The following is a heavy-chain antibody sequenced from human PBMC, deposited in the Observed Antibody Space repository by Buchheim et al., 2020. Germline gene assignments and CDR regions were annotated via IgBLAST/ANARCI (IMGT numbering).Heavy chain of an antibody. V-gene: IGHV3-30*18. D-gene: IGHD2-15*01. Sequence: QVQLVESGGGVVQPGRSLRLSCAASGFTFSSYGMHWVRQAPGKGLEWVAVISYDGSNKYYADSVKGRFTVSRDNSKNTLYLQMNSLRAEDTAVYYCAKGEYCSCSSCYPPHFDYWGQGAL. CDR1: GFTFSSYG. CDR3: AKGEYCSCSSCYPPHFDY. J-gene: IGHJ4*02. CDR2: ISYDGSNK.